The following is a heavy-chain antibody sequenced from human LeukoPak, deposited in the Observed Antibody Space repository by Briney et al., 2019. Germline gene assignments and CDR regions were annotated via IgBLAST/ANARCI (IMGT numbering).Heavy chain of an antibody. CDR3: ARGRFRWFA. Sequence: GGSLRLSCAGTGFSFGDSWMSWVRQAPGKGLEWVASIKQSRNETYYVESVQGRFIISRDTAKNSLFLQMNSLRVEDTAMYYCARGRFRWFAWGQGTLVTVSS. V-gene: IGHV3-7*01. CDR1: GFSFGDSW. J-gene: IGHJ5*02. CDR2: IKQSRNET. D-gene: IGHD3-10*01.